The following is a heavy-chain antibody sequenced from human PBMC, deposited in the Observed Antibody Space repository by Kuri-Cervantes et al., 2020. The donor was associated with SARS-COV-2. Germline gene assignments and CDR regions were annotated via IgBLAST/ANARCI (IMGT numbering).Heavy chain of an antibody. J-gene: IGHJ3*02. V-gene: IGHV1-69*05. D-gene: IGHD4-23*01. CDR2: IIPIFGTA. CDR1: GGTFSSYA. Sequence: SVKVSCKASGGTFSSYAISWVRQAPGQGLEWMGGIIPIFGTANYAQKFQGRVTITTDESTSTAYMELSSLRSEDTAVYYCASFYGGNSGDAFDIWGQGQWSPSLQ. CDR3: ASFYGGNSGDAFDI.